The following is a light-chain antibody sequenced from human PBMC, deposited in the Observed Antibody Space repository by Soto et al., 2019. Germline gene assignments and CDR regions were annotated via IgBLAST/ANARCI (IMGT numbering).Light chain of an antibody. CDR1: SSNIGAGYD. CDR3: SSYTSSYIYV. J-gene: IGLJ1*01. CDR2: GNS. Sequence: QSVLTQPPSVSGAPGQRVTISCTGSSSNIGAGYDVHWYQQLPGTAPKLLIYGNSNRPSGVPDRFSGSKSGNTASLTISGLQAEDEADYYCSSYTSSYIYVFGTGTKV. V-gene: IGLV1-40*01.